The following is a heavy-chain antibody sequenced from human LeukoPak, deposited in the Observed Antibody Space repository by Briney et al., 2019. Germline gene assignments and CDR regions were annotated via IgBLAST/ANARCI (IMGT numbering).Heavy chain of an antibody. Sequence: PGGSLRLSCAASGLTFSSYGMHWVRQAPGKGLEWVAVIWYDGSKKYYVDSEKGRFTISRDNSKNTLYLQMNSLRAEDTAVYYCARGCGGDCHYALDIWGQGQWSPSLQ. CDR3: ARGCGGDCHYALDI. V-gene: IGHV3-33*08. CDR2: IWYDGSKK. D-gene: IGHD2-21*02. CDR1: GLTFSSYG. J-gene: IGHJ3*02.